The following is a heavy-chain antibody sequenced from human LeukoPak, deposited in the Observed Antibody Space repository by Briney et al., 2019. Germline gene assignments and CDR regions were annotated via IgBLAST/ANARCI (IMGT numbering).Heavy chain of an antibody. V-gene: IGHV4-39*01. D-gene: IGHD2/OR15-2a*01. CDR2: IYYSGST. CDR3: XXXXIXXXXTGIYYYYVDV. CDR1: GGSISISSNY. Sequence: NPSETLSLTCTVSGGSISISSNYWVWIRQAPGKGLDSIGTIYYSGSTYYNPSLKSRVTISVDTSKNQFFLNLTSVTAGETAVYYCXXXXIXXXXTGIYYYYVDVWGKGTTVTVSS. J-gene: IGHJ6*03.